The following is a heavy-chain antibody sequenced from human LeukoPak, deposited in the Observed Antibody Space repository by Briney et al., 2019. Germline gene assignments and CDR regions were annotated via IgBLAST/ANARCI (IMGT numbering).Heavy chain of an antibody. CDR2: FDPEDGET. V-gene: IGHV1-24*01. CDR3: ATDLIAAAGTPKDY. J-gene: IGHJ4*02. D-gene: IGHD6-13*01. Sequence: ASVKVSCKASGYTFTSYDINWVRQAPGKGLEWMGGFDPEDGETIYAQKFQGRVTMTEDTSTDTAYMELSSLRSEDTAVYYCATDLIAAAGTPKDYWGQGTLVTVSS. CDR1: GYTFTSYD.